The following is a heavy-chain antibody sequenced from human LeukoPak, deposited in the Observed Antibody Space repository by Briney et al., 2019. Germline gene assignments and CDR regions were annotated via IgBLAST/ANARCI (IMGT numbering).Heavy chain of an antibody. Sequence: GESLKISCKGSGYNFNSHWIGWVRQMPGKGLEWMGIIYPGDSDTRYSPSFQGQVTISADKSISTAYLQWSSLEASDTAMYYCARGAATTNWYIDPWGRGTPFTVSS. D-gene: IGHD4-17*01. CDR3: ARGAATTNWYIDP. V-gene: IGHV5-51*01. CDR2: IYPGDSDT. CDR1: GYNFNSHW. J-gene: IGHJ2*01.